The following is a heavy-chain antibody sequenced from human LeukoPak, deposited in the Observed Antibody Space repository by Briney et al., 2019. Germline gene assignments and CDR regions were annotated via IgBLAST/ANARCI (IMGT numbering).Heavy chain of an antibody. CDR1: GYTFTSYY. V-gene: IGHV1-46*01. CDR2: INPGGGST. CDR3: ARDSYYDFWSGPNNNYYYYYMDV. D-gene: IGHD3-3*01. J-gene: IGHJ6*03. Sequence: ASVKVSCKASGYTFTSYYMHWVRQAPGQGLEWMGIINPGGGSTSCAQKFQGRVTMTRDMSTSTVYMELSSLRSEDTAVYYCARDSYYDFWSGPNNNYYYYYMDVWGKGTTVTVSS.